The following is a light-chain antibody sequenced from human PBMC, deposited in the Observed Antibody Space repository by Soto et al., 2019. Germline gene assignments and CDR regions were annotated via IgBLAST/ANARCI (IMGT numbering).Light chain of an antibody. Sequence: QSVLTQPPSASGTPGQRVTISCSGSSSNIGSNTVNWYQQLPGTAPKLLIYSTDQRPSGVPDRFSGSRSGTSASLAISGLHSEDEADYYCAAWDDSLHGWMFGGGTNLTVL. J-gene: IGLJ3*02. V-gene: IGLV1-44*01. CDR1: SSNIGSNT. CDR2: STD. CDR3: AAWDDSLHGWM.